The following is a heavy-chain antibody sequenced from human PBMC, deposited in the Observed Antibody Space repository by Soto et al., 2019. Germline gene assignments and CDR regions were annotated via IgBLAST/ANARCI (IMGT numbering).Heavy chain of an antibody. J-gene: IGHJ4*02. V-gene: IGHV4-39*01. CDR2: IYYSGST. Sequence: SETLSLTCTVSGGSISSSSYYWGWIRQPPGKGLEWIGSIYYSGSTYYNPSLKSRVTISVDTSKNQFSLKLSSVTAADTAVYYCARQLRSIAAQERPFDYWGQGTLVTVSS. D-gene: IGHD6-6*01. CDR3: ARQLRSIAAQERPFDY. CDR1: GGSISSSSYY.